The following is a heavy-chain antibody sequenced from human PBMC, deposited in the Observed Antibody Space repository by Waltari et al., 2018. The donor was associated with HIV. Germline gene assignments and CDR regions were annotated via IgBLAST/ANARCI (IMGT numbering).Heavy chain of an antibody. D-gene: IGHD6-19*01. CDR3: ARRGTDYGAVAGFYFDY. J-gene: IGHJ4*02. CDR1: GGSISSSSYY. CDR2: IYYSGST. Sequence: QLQLQESGPGLVKPSETLSLTCTVSGGSISSSSYYWGWIRQPPGKGLEWIGSIYYSGSTYYNPSLKSRVTISVDTSKNQFSLKLSSVTAADTAVYYCARRGTDYGAVAGFYFDYWGQGTLVTVSS. V-gene: IGHV4-39*01.